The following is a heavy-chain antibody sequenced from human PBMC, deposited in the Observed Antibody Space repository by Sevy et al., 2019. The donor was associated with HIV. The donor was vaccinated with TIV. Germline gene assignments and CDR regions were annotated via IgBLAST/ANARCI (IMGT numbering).Heavy chain of an antibody. V-gene: IGHV3-21*01. CDR2: ISSSSSYI. Sequence: GGSLRLSCAASGFTFSSYSINWVRQAPGKGLEWVSSISSSSSYIYYADSVKGRFTISRDNAKNSLYLQMNSLRAEDTAVYYCARDQPYIVVVVAVPGYYYGMDVWGQGTTVTVSS. CDR3: ARDQPYIVVVVAVPGYYYGMDV. CDR1: GFTFSSYS. D-gene: IGHD2-15*01. J-gene: IGHJ6*02.